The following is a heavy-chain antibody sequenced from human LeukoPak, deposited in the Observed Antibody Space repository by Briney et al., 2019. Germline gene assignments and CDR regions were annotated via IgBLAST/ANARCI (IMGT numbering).Heavy chain of an antibody. Sequence: GASVKVSCKASGYTFTSYGISWVRQAPGQGLEWMGWINTNTGNPTYAQGFTGRFVFSLDTSVSTAYLQISSLKAEDTAVYYCARGYQPLLYPGLFDYWGQGTLVTVSS. CDR1: GYTFTSYG. V-gene: IGHV7-4-1*02. CDR2: INTNTGNP. D-gene: IGHD2-2*02. CDR3: ARGYQPLLYPGLFDY. J-gene: IGHJ4*02.